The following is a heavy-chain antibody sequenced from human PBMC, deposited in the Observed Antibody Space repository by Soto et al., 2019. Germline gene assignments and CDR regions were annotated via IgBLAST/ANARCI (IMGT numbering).Heavy chain of an antibody. V-gene: IGHV3-53*01. Sequence: GGSLRLSCAASGFTVSSNYMSWVRQAPGKGLEWVSVIYSGGSTYYADSVKGRFTISRDNSKNTLYLQMNSLRAEDTAVYYCAREGTWSGYDHYYYGMDVWGQGTTVTVSS. J-gene: IGHJ6*02. CDR2: IYSGGST. CDR1: GFTVSSNY. CDR3: AREGTWSGYDHYYYGMDV. D-gene: IGHD3-3*01.